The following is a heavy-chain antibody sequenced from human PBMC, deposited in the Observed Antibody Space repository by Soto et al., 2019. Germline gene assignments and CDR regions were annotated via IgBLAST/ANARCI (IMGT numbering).Heavy chain of an antibody. D-gene: IGHD3-16*01. CDR1: GFTFSTFV. V-gene: IGHV3-23*01. J-gene: IGHJ4*02. CDR3: ASPGDDRI. Sequence: EVQLLESGGDLVQPGGSLRLSCAASGFTFSTFVMNWVRQAAGKGLEWVSAILTHGGSAYYADSVKGRFTISRDNSKNTLYLQMNNLRVEDTAVYYCASPGDDRIWGQGTLVTVSS. CDR2: ILTHGGSA.